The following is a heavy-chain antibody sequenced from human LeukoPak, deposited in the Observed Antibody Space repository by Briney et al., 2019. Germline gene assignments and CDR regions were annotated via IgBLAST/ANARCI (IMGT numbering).Heavy chain of an antibody. CDR2: ISYDGSNK. Sequence: GGSLRLSCAASGFTFSSFAMHWVRQAPGKGLEWVAVISYDGSNKYYADSVKGRFTISRDNSKNTLYLQMNSLRAEDTAVYYCAREGANYGMDVWGQGTTVTVSS. J-gene: IGHJ6*02. CDR1: GFTFSSFA. CDR3: AREGANYGMDV. V-gene: IGHV3-30-3*01.